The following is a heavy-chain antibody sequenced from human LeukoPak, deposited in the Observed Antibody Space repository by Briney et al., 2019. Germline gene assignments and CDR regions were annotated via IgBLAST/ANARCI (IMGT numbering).Heavy chain of an antibody. D-gene: IGHD1-1*01. CDR1: GGSISSNNW. CDR2: IYHSGSP. J-gene: IGHJ4*02. V-gene: IGHV4-4*02. CDR3: ARVNINNWHSCDY. Sequence: SETLSLTCAVSGGSISSNNWWGWVRQPPGKGLEWIGEIYHSGSPNYNPSLKSRVTISVDESRNHFSLNLSSVTAADTAVYYCARVNINNWHSCDYWGQGTLVTVSS.